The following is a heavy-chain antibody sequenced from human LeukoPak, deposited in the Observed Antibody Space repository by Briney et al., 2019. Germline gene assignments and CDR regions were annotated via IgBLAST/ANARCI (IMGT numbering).Heavy chain of an antibody. CDR2: IKQDGSEK. CDR3: XXXXVVVVAADYYMDV. Sequence: GGSLRLSCAASGFTFSSYWMSWVRQAPGKGLEWVANIKQDGSEKYYVDSVKGRFTISRDNAKNSLYLQMNSLRAEDTAVYYCXXXXVVVVAADYYMDVWGKGTTVTISS. D-gene: IGHD2-15*01. J-gene: IGHJ6*03. CDR1: GFTFSSYW. V-gene: IGHV3-7*01.